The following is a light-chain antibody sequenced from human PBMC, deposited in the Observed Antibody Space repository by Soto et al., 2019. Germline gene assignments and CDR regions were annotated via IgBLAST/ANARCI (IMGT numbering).Light chain of an antibody. Sequence: QSALTQPPSASGSPGQSVTISCTGTSSDVGGYNYVSWHQQHPGKAPKVIITEVSNRPSGVSNRFSGSKSGNTASLTISGLQAEDEADYHCSSYTTIKTVVFGGGTKLTVL. CDR3: SSYTTIKTVV. V-gene: IGLV2-14*01. J-gene: IGLJ2*01. CDR1: SSDVGGYNY. CDR2: EVS.